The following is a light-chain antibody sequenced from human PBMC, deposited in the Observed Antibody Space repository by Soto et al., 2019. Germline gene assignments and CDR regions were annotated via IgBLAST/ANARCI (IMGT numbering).Light chain of an antibody. Sequence: EIVLTQSPDTLSLSPGERATLSCRASQSVSSSLAWYQQKPGQAPRLLIYDASKRATGIPARFSASGSGTDFTLTISSLEPEDFAVYYCQQRSNWPPEVTFGPGNKVDIK. J-gene: IGKJ3*01. CDR1: QSVSSS. CDR2: DAS. V-gene: IGKV3-11*01. CDR3: QQRSNWPPEVT.